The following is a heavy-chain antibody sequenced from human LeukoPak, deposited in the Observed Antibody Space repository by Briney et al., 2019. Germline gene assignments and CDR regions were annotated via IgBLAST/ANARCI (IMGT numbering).Heavy chain of an antibody. CDR2: IYYGGST. D-gene: IGHD5-18*01. CDR1: GGSISSYY. J-gene: IGHJ4*02. CDR3: ARVVDTAMAFDY. V-gene: IGHV4-59*01. Sequence: SETLSLTCTVSGGSISSYYWSWIRQPPGKGLEWIGYIYYGGSTNYNPSLKSRVTISVDTSKNQFSLKLSSVTAADTAVYYCARVVDTAMAFDYWGQGTLVTVSS.